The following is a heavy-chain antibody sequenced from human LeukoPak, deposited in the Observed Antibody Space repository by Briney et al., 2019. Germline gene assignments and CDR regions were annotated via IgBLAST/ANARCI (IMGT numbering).Heavy chain of an antibody. Sequence: PGGSLRLSCAASGFTFSNYEMNWVRQAPGKGLEWVSSINSDSSLMYYAESVKGRFTISRDNARNSLYLQMSSLRVEDTAVYYCIRDLFDDYSLDYWGQGALVTVSS. CDR2: INSDSSLM. J-gene: IGHJ4*02. CDR3: IRDLFDDYSLDY. CDR1: GFTFSNYE. V-gene: IGHV3-21*01. D-gene: IGHD3-16*01.